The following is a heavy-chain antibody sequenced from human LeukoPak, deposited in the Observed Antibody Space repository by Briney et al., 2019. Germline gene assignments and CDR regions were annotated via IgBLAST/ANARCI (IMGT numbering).Heavy chain of an antibody. Sequence: GASVKVSCNASGGTFSSYAISWVRQAPGQGLEWMGGIIPIFGTANYAQKFRGRVTITADKSTSTAYMELSRLRSDDTAVYYCARGVYYDSSGYYNWFDHWGQGTLVTVSS. V-gene: IGHV1-69*06. CDR2: IIPIFGTA. J-gene: IGHJ5*02. CDR1: GGTFSSYA. D-gene: IGHD3-22*01. CDR3: ARGVYYDSSGYYNWFDH.